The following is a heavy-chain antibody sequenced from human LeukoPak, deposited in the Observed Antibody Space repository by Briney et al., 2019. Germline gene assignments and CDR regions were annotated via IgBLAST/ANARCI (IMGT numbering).Heavy chain of an antibody. CDR2: ISYDGSNK. Sequence: GRSLRLSCAASRFTFSRYGMHWVRQAPGKGLEWVAVISYDGSNKYYADSVKGRFTISRDNSKNTLYLQMNSLRAEDTAVYYCARAVEYYGSGSYAFDIWGQGTMVTVSS. V-gene: IGHV3-30*03. D-gene: IGHD3-10*01. CDR3: ARAVEYYGSGSYAFDI. J-gene: IGHJ3*02. CDR1: RFTFSRYG.